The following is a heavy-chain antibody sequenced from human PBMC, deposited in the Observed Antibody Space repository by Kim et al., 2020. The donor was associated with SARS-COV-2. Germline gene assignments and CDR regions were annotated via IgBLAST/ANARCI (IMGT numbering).Heavy chain of an antibody. Sequence: RKVRVTISVDTSKNPFSLKLSAVTAADTAVYYCARLPNDYGDYDGRFDPWGQGTLVTVSS. V-gene: IGHV4-31*02. D-gene: IGHD4-17*01. CDR3: ARLPNDYGDYDGRFDP. J-gene: IGHJ5*02.